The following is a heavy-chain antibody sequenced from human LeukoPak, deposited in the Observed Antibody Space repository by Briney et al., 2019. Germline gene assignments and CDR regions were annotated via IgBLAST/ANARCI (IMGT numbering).Heavy chain of an antibody. CDR3: VRGYSFGPYGMDV. D-gene: IGHD2-15*01. CDR1: GFPFSSYA. CDR2: ISDSGGST. Sequence: PGGSLRLSCSASGFPFSSYAMHWVRQAPGKGLEYVSAISDSGGSTYYADSVKGRFNISRDNSKNTLYLQMSSLRAEVTAVYFCVRGYSFGPYGMDVWGQGTTVTVSS. J-gene: IGHJ6*02. V-gene: IGHV3-64D*09.